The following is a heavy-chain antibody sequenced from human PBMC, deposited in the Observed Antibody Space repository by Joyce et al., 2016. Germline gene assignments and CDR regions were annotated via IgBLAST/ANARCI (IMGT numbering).Heavy chain of an antibody. CDR3: ATGGGLQILPFDF. Sequence: QVQLLQSAAAVKKPGASVKVSCKVFGHTLSELSIHWGRQAPVKGVEWRGGFDAEEGEIIYAKKFQDRVTMTEDTSTDTAYMELSSLRSEDTAVYYCATGGGLQILPFDFWGQGTKVTVSS. CDR2: FDAEEGEI. V-gene: IGHV1-24*01. CDR1: GHTLSELS. J-gene: IGHJ3*01. D-gene: IGHD5-24*01.